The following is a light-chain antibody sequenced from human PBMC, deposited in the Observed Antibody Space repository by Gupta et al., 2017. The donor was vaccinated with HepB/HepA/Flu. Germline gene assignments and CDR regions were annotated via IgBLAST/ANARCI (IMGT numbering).Light chain of an antibody. V-gene: IGLV2-23*02. CDR1: SSDVGSYDL. CDR3: CSYAGSNNFVA. Sequence: QSALTQPASVSGSPGQSITISCTGTSSDVGSYDLVSWYQQHPGKAPKVIIYEVNERPSGVSNRFSGSKSGNTASLTISGLQAEDEADYYCCSYAGSNNFVAFGGGTKLTVL. CDR2: EVN. J-gene: IGLJ2*01.